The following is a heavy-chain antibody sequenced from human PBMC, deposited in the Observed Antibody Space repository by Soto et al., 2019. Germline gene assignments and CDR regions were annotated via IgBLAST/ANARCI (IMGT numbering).Heavy chain of an antibody. CDR2: INHSGST. D-gene: IGHD6-13*01. CDR3: ATFYSSSWYGDY. J-gene: IGHJ4*02. V-gene: IGHV4-34*01. CDR1: GGSFSGYY. Sequence: PSETLSLTCAVYGGSFSGYYWSWIRQPPGKGLEWSGEINHSGSTNYNPSLKSRVTISVDTSKNQFSLKLSSVTAADTAVYYCATFYSSSWYGDYWGQGTLVTVSS.